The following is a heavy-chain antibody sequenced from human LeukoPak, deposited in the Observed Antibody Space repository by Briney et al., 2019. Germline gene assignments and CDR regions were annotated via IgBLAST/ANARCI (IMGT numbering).Heavy chain of an antibody. CDR2: IIPIFGTA. V-gene: IGHV1-69*06. J-gene: IGHJ4*02. CDR1: GGTFSSYA. Sequence: ASVKVSCKASGGTFSSYAISWVRQAPGQGLEWMGGIIPIFGTANYAQKFQGRVTMTEDTSTDTAYMELSSLRSEDTAVYYCATGGYDSSGLYFDYWGQGTLATVSS. CDR3: ATGGYDSSGLYFDY. D-gene: IGHD3-22*01.